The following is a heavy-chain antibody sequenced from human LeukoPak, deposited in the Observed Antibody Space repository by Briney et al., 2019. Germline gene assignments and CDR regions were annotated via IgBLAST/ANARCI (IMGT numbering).Heavy chain of an antibody. V-gene: IGHV1-2*06. CDR3: ARPPKGLLWFGELITPDTDNWFDP. D-gene: IGHD3-10*01. CDR2: INPNSGGT. CDR1: GYTFTGYY. J-gene: IGHJ5*02. Sequence: ASVKVSCKASGYTFTGYYMHWVRQAPGQGPEWMGRINPNSGGTNYAQKFQGRVTMTRDTSISTAYMELSRLRSDDTAVYYCARPPKGLLWFGELITPDTDNWFDPWGQGTLVTVSS.